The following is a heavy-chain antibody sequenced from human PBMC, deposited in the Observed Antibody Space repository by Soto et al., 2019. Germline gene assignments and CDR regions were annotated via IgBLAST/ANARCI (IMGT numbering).Heavy chain of an antibody. CDR2: ISDSGGST. J-gene: IGHJ4*02. V-gene: IGHV3-23*01. CDR1: GFTFSSYA. CDR3: ANGCGGTCYSRIHY. D-gene: IGHD2-15*01. Sequence: EVQLLESGGGLVQPGGSLRLSCAASGFTFSSYAMSWVRQAPGKGLEWVSGISDSGGSTYYADSVKGRFTISRHNSKNTLYLQMNSPRAEDTAVYYCANGCGGTCYSRIHYWGQGTLVTVSS.